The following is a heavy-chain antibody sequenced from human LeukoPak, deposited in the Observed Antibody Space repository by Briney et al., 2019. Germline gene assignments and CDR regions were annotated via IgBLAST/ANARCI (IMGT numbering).Heavy chain of an antibody. CDR2: IYYSGST. CDR1: GGTISSGGYY. V-gene: IGHV4-31*01. D-gene: IGHD3-22*01. J-gene: IGHJ3*02. Sequence: TSQTLSLTCIVSGGTISSGGYYWSWMRQHPGKGLEWIGYIYYSGSTYYNPSLKSQVTISVDTSKNQFSLKLSSVTAADTAVYYCARVGYDSSGYYAFDIWGQGTMVTVSS. CDR3: ARVGYDSSGYYAFDI.